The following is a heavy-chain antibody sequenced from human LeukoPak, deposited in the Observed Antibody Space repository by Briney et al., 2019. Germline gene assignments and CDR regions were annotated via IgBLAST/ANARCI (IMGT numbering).Heavy chain of an antibody. Sequence: SETLSLTCTVSGGSISSTSYYWGWIRQPPGKGLEWIGNIYYSGSTNYNPSLKSRVTISVDTSKNQFSLKLSSVTAADTAVYYCARDTFSYYDSGGCSWGQGTLVTVSS. J-gene: IGHJ5*02. CDR2: IYYSGST. CDR1: GGSISSTSYY. CDR3: ARDTFSYYDSGGCS. D-gene: IGHD3-22*01. V-gene: IGHV4-39*07.